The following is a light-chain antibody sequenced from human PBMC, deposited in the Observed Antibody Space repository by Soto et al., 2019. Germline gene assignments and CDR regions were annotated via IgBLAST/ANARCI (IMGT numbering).Light chain of an antibody. CDR1: QSLISSQ. J-gene: IGKJ1*01. Sequence: EIVLTQSPGTLSLSPGEIATLSFRASQSLISSQLAWYQQKPGQAPRLLIHDASSRATGISDRFTGSGSGTDFTLTITTLEPEDFAVYYCQQYGSSPRTFGLGTKVDI. CDR3: QQYGSSPRT. V-gene: IGKV3-20*01. CDR2: DAS.